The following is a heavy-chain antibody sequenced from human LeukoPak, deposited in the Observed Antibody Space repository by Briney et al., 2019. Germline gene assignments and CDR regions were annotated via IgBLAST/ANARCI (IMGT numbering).Heavy chain of an antibody. CDR2: IHPNSGGT. CDR3: ARLASAPG. V-gene: IGHV1-2*02. J-gene: IGHJ1*01. D-gene: IGHD6-25*01. Sequence: GASVKVSCKASGYTFTGYYLHWVRQAPGQGLEWMGWIHPNSGGTNYAQKFQGRVTMTRDTSISTAYMELSSLRSDDTAVYFCARLASAPGWGQGTLVTVSS. CDR1: GYTFTGYY.